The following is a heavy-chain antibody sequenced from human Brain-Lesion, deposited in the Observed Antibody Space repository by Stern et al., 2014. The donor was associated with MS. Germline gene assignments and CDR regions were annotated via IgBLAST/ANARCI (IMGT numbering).Heavy chain of an antibody. V-gene: IGHV4-61*02. CDR2: IFNSGST. J-gene: IGHJ6*02. D-gene: IGHD2-2*01. CDR1: GGSISSGGYY. CDR3: ARGRVVPGFQYYATDV. Sequence: MQLVESGPGLVKPSQTLSLSCTVSGGSISSGGYYWSWIRQPAGKGLEWIGRIFNSGSTSYNPSLKSRVPLSIDTSKNQFSLRLNSMTAADTAVYYCARGRVVPGFQYYATDVWGQGTTVIVSS.